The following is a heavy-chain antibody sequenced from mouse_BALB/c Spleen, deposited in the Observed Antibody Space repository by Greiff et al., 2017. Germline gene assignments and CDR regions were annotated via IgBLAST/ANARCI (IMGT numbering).Heavy chain of an antibody. CDR1: GYTFTDYA. J-gene: IGHJ3*01. D-gene: IGHD2-1*01. CDR2: ISTYYGDA. Sequence: VKLQQSGAELVRPGVSVKISCKGSGYTFTDYAMHWVKQSHAKSLEWIGVISTYYGDASYNQKFKGKATMTVDKSSSTAYMELARLTSEDSAIYYCARYNYGNPAWFAYWGQGTLVTVSA. V-gene: IGHV1S137*01. CDR3: ARYNYGNPAWFAY.